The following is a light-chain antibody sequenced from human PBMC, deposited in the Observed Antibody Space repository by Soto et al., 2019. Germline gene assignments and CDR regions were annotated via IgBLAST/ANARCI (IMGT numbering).Light chain of an antibody. Sequence: DIQMTQSPTSLSASVGDRVTITCRASQDIRNFVAWYQQKPGKAPKLLIYAASTLQSGVPSRFSGSGSGTDFTLTNNSLHPEDVATYSCQKYSSVPVFGPGTKMEFK. CDR1: QDIRNF. J-gene: IGKJ3*01. CDR2: AAS. CDR3: QKYSSVPV. V-gene: IGKV1-27*01.